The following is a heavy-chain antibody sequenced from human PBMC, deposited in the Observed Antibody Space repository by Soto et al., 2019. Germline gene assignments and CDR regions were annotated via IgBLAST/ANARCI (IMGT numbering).Heavy chain of an antibody. CDR1: GFIFRRYG. J-gene: IGHJ4*02. CDR3: AKDLET. CDR2: ISYDGSNK. V-gene: IGHV3-30*18. Sequence: QAQLVESGGGVVQPGTSLRLSCVASGFIFRRYGMHWVRQAPGKGLEWVALISYDGSNKFYADSVKGRLTISRDNSKSTPYLQISSLRAEDTALYYCAKDLETWGQGTLVTASS.